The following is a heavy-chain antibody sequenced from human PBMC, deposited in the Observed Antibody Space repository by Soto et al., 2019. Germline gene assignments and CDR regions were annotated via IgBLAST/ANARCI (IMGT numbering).Heavy chain of an antibody. V-gene: IGHV3-23*01. CDR2: ISGSGGST. CDR3: AKDQGGSTSCYFCVPSAYYGMDV. D-gene: IGHD2-2*01. Sequence: GGSLRLSCAASGFTFSSYAMSWVRQAPGKGLEWVSAISGSGGSTYYADSVKGRFTISRDNSKNTLYLQMNSLRAEDTAVYYCAKDQGGSTSCYFCVPSAYYGMDVWGQGTTVTVSS. J-gene: IGHJ6*02. CDR1: GFTFSSYA.